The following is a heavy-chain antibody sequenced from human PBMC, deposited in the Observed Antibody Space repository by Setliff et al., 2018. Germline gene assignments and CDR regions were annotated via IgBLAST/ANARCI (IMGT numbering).Heavy chain of an antibody. CDR3: ARTCSGSGCYAGLES. D-gene: IGHD2-15*01. CDR2: ILDDGVKK. Sequence: GGSLRLSCAASGFTFSTYRMHWVRQAPGKGLEWVAVILDDGVKKYHADSVRGRFTISRDNSKNTLYLQINSLRPEDTAVYYCARTCSGSGCYAGLESWGQGTPVTVSS. V-gene: IGHV3-30*03. J-gene: IGHJ4*02. CDR1: GFTFSTYR.